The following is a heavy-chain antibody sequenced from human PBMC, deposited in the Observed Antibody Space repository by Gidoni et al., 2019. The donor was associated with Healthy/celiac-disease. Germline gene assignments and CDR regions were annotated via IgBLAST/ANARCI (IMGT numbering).Heavy chain of an antibody. Sequence: EVQLVQSGAEVKKPGESLKISCKGSGYSFTSYWIGWVRQMPGKGLEWMGIIYPGDSDTRYSPSFQGQVTISADKSISTAYLQWSSLKASDTAMYYCARQVDYDFWSGYQFVTFDYWGQGTLVTVSS. J-gene: IGHJ4*02. D-gene: IGHD3-3*01. CDR2: IYPGDSDT. V-gene: IGHV5-51*03. CDR1: GYSFTSYW. CDR3: ARQVDYDFWSGYQFVTFDY.